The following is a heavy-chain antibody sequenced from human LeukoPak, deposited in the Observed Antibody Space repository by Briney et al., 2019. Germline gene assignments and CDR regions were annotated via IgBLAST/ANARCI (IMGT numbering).Heavy chain of an antibody. CDR1: GFTFSSNS. D-gene: IGHD2-2*02. CDR2: ISSSSSYI. V-gene: IGHV3-21*01. J-gene: IGHJ6*03. CDR3: ARGGRGYCSSTGCYTNYYYYMDV. Sequence: EGSLRLSCAASGFTFSSNSMNWVRQAPGKGLEWVSSISSSSSYIYYADSVKGRFTISRDNAKNSLYLQMNSLRAEDTAVYYCARGGRGYCSSTGCYTNYYYYMDVWGKGTTVTVSS.